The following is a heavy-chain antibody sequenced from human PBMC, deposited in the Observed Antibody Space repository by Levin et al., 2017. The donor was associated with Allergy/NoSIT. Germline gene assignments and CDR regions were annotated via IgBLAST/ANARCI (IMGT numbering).Heavy chain of an antibody. CDR1: GGSISTSSYY. Sequence: GSLRLSCTVSGGSISTSSYYWGWTRQPPGKGLEWIGSIYHSGSTYYNPILKSRVTISVDTSKYQFSQKVSTVTAADTARYYCAILQGYDDYYMDIWGKGTTVNVSS. CDR2: IYHSGST. V-gene: IGHV4-39*01. CDR3: AILQGYDDYYMDI. J-gene: IGHJ6*03.